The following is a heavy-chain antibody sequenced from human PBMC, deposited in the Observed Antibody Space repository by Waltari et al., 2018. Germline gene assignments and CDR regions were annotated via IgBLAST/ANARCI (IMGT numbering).Heavy chain of an antibody. D-gene: IGHD1-26*01. V-gene: IGHV4-4*07. CDR2: IYTSGST. CDR1: GGSISSYY. Sequence: QVQLQESGPGLVKPSETLSLTCTVSGGSISSYYWSWIRQPAGKGLEWMGRIYTSGSTNYNPSLKSRVTMSVDTSKNQFSLKLSSVTAADTAVDYCARGEWERGLDAFYIWGQGTMVTVSS. CDR3: ARGEWERGLDAFYI. J-gene: IGHJ3*02.